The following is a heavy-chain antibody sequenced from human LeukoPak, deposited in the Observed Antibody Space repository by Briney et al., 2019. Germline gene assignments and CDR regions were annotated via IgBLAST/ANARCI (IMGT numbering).Heavy chain of an antibody. V-gene: IGHV1-18*01. Sequence: PWASVKVSCKASGYTFTSYGISWVRQAPGQGLEWMGWISPYNGNTNYAQKLQGRVTMTTDTSTSTAYMEPRSLRSDDTAVYYCARGLPWNYPYWFDPWGQGTLVTVSS. CDR2: ISPYNGNT. D-gene: IGHD1-7*01. J-gene: IGHJ5*02. CDR3: ARGLPWNYPYWFDP. CDR1: GYTFTSYG.